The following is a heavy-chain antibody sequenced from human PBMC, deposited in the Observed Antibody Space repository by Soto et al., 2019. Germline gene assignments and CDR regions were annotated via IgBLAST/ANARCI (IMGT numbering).Heavy chain of an antibody. Sequence: PGGSLRLSCAASGFTFSTYSMNWVRQAPGKGLEWVSVLYSAGTTYYADSVKGRFTISRDNSKNTLYLQMNSLRAEDTAVYYCAVYGSGSYYVGPYYYYGMDVWGQGTTVTVSS. V-gene: IGHV3-53*01. CDR1: GFTFSTYS. D-gene: IGHD3-10*01. CDR3: AVYGSGSYYVGPYYYYGMDV. CDR2: LYSAGTT. J-gene: IGHJ6*02.